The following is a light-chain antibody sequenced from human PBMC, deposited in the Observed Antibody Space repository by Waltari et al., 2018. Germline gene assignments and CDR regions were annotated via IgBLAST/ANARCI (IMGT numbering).Light chain of an antibody. J-gene: IGLJ3*02. V-gene: IGLV3-21*04. Sequence: SYVLTQPTSVSVAPGNTATIACGGNNLERKSVHWYQQKPGQTPVAVIYYDTERPSGSSERFSGSNAGNTATLTISRVEAGDEADYYCQVWDSDSDHPVFGGGTKLTVL. CDR2: YDT. CDR1: NLERKS. CDR3: QVWDSDSDHPV.